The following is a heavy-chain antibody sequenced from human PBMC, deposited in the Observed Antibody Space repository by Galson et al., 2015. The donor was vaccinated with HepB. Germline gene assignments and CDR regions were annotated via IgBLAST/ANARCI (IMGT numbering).Heavy chain of an antibody. D-gene: IGHD3-16*01. V-gene: IGHV3-21*01. Sequence: SLRLSCAASGFPMSSDTMNWVRQPPGKGLEWVSSISPTSNYKYYADSVKGRFTISRDNAKNSLHLQMNSLRVEDTAVYYCARDLGLGGPYYFDSWGQGTLVTVSS. J-gene: IGHJ4*02. CDR2: ISPTSNYK. CDR3: ARDLGLGGPYYFDS. CDR1: GFPMSSDT.